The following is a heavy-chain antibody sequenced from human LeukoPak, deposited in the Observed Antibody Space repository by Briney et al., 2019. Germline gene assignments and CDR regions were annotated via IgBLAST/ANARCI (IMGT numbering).Heavy chain of an antibody. CDR3: ARGSDYYGSGSYYRYYFDY. CDR2: INWNGGST. J-gene: IGHJ4*02. CDR1: GFTFDDYG. D-gene: IGHD3-10*01. Sequence: PGGSLRLSCAASGFTFDDYGMSWVRQAPGKGLEWVSGINWNGGSTGYADSVEGRFTISRDNAKNSLYLQMNSLRAEDTALYYCARGSDYYGSGSYYRYYFDYWGQGTLVTVSS. V-gene: IGHV3-20*04.